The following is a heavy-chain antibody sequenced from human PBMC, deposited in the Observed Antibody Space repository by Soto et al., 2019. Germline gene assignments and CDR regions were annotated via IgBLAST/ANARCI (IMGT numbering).Heavy chain of an antibody. CDR1: GFTVSSNY. D-gene: IGHD3-3*01. CDR2: IFSADNT. V-gene: IGHV3-53*01. CDR3: AITGAGYYIV. J-gene: IGHJ4*02. Sequence: GGSLRLSCAASGFTVSSNYLSWVRQAPGKGLEWVSVIFSADNTHYADSVKGRFTISRDNSKNTVFLQMNNLRAEDTAVYYCAITGAGYYIVWGQGTPVTV.